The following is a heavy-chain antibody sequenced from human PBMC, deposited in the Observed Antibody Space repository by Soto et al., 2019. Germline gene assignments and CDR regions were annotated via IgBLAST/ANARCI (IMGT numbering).Heavy chain of an antibody. CDR1: GFTFSSYG. J-gene: IGHJ4*02. CDR2: IWYDGSNK. CDR3: ARGRTTSIFGVVPHY. Sequence: GGSLRLSCAASGFTFSSYGMHWVRQAPGKGLEWVAVIWYDGSNKYYADSVKGRFTISRDNSKNTLYLQMNSLRAEDTAVYYCARGRTTSIFGVVPHYWGQGTLVTVSS. D-gene: IGHD3-3*01. V-gene: IGHV3-33*01.